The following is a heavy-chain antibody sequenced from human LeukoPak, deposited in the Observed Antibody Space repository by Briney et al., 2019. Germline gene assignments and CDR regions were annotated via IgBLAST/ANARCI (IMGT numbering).Heavy chain of an antibody. D-gene: IGHD6-6*01. CDR3: ARSARIAARPQNFDY. V-gene: IGHV4-59*01. CDR1: GGSISSYY. Sequence: SETLSLTCTVSGGSISSYYWSWIRQPPGKGLEWIGYIYYSGSTNYNPSLKSRVTISVDTSKNQFSLKLSSVTAADTAVYFCARSARIAARPQNFDYWGQGTLVPVSS. CDR2: IYYSGST. J-gene: IGHJ4*02.